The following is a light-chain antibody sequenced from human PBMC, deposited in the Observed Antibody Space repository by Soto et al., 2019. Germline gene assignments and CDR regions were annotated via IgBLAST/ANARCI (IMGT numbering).Light chain of an antibody. Sequence: DIQMTQSSSSLSASVGDRLTITCRASQGISTYLNWYQQKPGKAPKRLIYAASTLQSGVPSRFSGSGSGTEFTLTISSLQPEDFATYYCLQHNSYPVTLGQGTKVDIK. J-gene: IGKJ1*01. CDR1: QGISTY. CDR2: AAS. CDR3: LQHNSYPVT. V-gene: IGKV1-17*01.